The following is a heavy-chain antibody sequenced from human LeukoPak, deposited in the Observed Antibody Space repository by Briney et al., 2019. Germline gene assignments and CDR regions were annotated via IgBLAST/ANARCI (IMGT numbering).Heavy chain of an antibody. V-gene: IGHV3-7*01. CDR1: GFTFSSYW. Sequence: GGSLRLSCAASGFTFSSYWMSWVRQAPGKGLEWVANIKQDGSEKYYVDSVKGRFTISRDNAKNSLYLQMNSLRAEDTAVYYCARHPPSSSWYTDYWGQGTLVTVSS. CDR3: ARHPPSSSWYTDY. CDR2: IKQDGSEK. J-gene: IGHJ4*02. D-gene: IGHD6-13*01.